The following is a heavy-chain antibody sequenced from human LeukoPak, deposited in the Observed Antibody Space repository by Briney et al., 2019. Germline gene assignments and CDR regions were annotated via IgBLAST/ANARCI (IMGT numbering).Heavy chain of an antibody. J-gene: IGHJ4*02. D-gene: IGHD6-13*01. CDR1: GASISSSSYF. CDR3: ARVVRGSSSSIDY. V-gene: IGHV4-39*07. CDR2: IYYSGST. Sequence: SETLSLTCTVSGASISSSSYFWGWIRQPPGKELEWIGSIYYSGSTYYNPSLKSRVTISVDTSKKQFSLKLSSVTAADTAVYYCARVVRGSSSSIDYWGQGTLVTVSS.